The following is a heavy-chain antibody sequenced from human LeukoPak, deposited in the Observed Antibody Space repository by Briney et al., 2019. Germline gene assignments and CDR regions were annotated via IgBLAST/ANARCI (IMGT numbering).Heavy chain of an antibody. CDR1: GGSISSYY. J-gene: IGHJ5*02. CDR2: SYYSGST. CDR3: AGAGIVVACGGFDP. Sequence: PSETLSLTCTVSGGSISSYYCSWIRQPPRKGLEWMGESYYSGSTNYNPPLNSRVTISVDTSKNQFSLQLISVTAAATPAAYCAGAGIVVACGGFDPRGQGNLVTVSS. V-gene: IGHV4-59*01. D-gene: IGHD6-19*01.